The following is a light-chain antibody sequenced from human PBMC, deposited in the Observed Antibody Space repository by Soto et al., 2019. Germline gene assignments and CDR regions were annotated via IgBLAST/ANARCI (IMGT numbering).Light chain of an antibody. V-gene: IGKV3-15*01. CDR3: QQYNNWGT. CDR2: GAS. CDR1: QSVSSN. Sequence: EIVITQSPGTLSVSPGERATLSCRASQSVSSNLAWYQQKPGQAPRLLIYGASTRATGIPARFSGSGSGTEFTLTISSLQSEDFAVYYCQQYNNWGTFGQGTKVEVE. J-gene: IGKJ1*01.